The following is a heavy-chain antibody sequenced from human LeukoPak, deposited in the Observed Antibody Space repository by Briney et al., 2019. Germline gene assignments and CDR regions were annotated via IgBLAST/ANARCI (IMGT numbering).Heavy chain of an antibody. J-gene: IGHJ4*02. V-gene: IGHV3-33*01. CDR2: IWYDGSNI. CDR3: AREPTTLNGYSVSRRHHYFDH. Sequence: PGGSLRLSCAASGFTFSSYDMHWVRQAPGKGLEWVAVIWYDGSNINYGDSVKGRFAISRDNSRNTLYLQMNSLRAEDTALYYCAREPTTLNGYSVSRRHHYFDHWGQGALAIVSS. D-gene: IGHD5-24*01. CDR1: GFTFSSYD.